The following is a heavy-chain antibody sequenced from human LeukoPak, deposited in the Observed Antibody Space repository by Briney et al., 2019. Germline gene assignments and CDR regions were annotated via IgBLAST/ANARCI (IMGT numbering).Heavy chain of an antibody. J-gene: IGHJ4*02. V-gene: IGHV3-9*01. CDR2: ISWNSGSI. Sequence: GRSLRLSCAASGFTFNDYTMHWVRRAPGKGLEWVSGISWNSGSIGYADSVKGRFTISRDNAKHSLYLQMNSLRAEDTALYYCAKALTRATGLDYWGQGTLVTVSS. CDR1: GFTFNDYT. D-gene: IGHD5-24*01. CDR3: AKALTRATGLDY.